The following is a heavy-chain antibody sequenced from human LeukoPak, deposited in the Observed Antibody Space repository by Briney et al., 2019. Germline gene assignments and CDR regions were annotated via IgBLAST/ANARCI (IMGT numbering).Heavy chain of an antibody. J-gene: IGHJ4*02. CDR1: GFTFSHFA. V-gene: IGHV3-23*01. D-gene: IGHD3-10*01. CDR3: AKHKRVGIAPFDD. Sequence: PGGSLRLSCGVSGFTFSHFAMSWVRQAPGKGLQCDADFVKGRFTISRDNSKNTLYLQMTGLRAEDTAVYYCAKHKRVGIAPFDDWGQGILVTVSS.